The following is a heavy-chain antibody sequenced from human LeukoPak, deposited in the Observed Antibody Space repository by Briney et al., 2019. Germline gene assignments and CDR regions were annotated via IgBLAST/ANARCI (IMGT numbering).Heavy chain of an antibody. CDR1: GFTFSSYW. J-gene: IGHJ5*02. CDR2: IKQDGSEK. CDR3: ARDHCSSTSWHWEFDP. V-gene: IGHV3-7*01. Sequence: PGGSLRLSCAASGFTFSSYWMSWVRQAPGKGLEWVANIKQDGSEKYYVDSVKGRFTISRDNAKNSLYLQMNSLRAEDTAVYYCARDHCSSTSWHWEFDPWGQGTLVTVSS. D-gene: IGHD2-2*01.